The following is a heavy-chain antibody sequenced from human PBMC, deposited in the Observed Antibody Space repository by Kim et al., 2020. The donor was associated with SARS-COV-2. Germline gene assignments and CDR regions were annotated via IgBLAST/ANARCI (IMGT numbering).Heavy chain of an antibody. CDR2: IWYDGSNK. J-gene: IGHJ5*02. V-gene: IGHV3-33*01. D-gene: IGHD3-10*01. CDR3: ARGRMVRELAPDWFDP. CDR1: GFTFSSYG. Sequence: GGSLRLSCAASGFTFSSYGMHWVRQAPGKGLEWVAVIWYDGSNKYYADSVKGRFTISRDNSKNTLYLQMNSLRAEDTAVYYCARGRMVRELAPDWFDPWGQGTLVTVSS.